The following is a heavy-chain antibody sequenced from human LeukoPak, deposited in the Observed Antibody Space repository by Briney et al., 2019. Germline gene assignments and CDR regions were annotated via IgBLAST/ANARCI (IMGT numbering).Heavy chain of an antibody. J-gene: IGHJ4*02. CDR2: IYHSGST. V-gene: IGHV4-38-2*02. CDR1: GYSISTGYY. CDR3: ARVSTQLGLAY. Sequence: TSETLSLTCTVSGYSISTGYYWGWIRQPPGKGLEWIGNIYHSGSTYYNPSLKSRVTMSVDTSKNQFSLNLSSVTAADTAVYYCARVSTQLGLAYWGQGALVTVSS. D-gene: IGHD5-24*01.